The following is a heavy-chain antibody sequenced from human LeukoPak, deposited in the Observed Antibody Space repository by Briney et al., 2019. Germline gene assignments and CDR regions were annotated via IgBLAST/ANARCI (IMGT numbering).Heavy chain of an antibody. D-gene: IGHD6-13*01. CDR3: ARDGDHSSSWYGAFDI. CDR1: GFTFSDYY. V-gene: IGHV3-11*06. Sequence: PGGSLRLSCAASGFTFSDYYMSWIRQAPGKGLEWVSYISSSSSYTNYADSVKGRFTISRDNAKNSLYLQMNSLRAEDTAVYYCARDGDHSSSWYGAFDIWGQGTMVTVSS. J-gene: IGHJ3*02. CDR2: ISSSSSYT.